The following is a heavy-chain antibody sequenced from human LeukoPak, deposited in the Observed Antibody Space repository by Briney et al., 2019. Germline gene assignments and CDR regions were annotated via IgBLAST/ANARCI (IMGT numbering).Heavy chain of an antibody. J-gene: IGHJ4*02. D-gene: IGHD6-13*01. Sequence: SETLSLTCTVSGVSISNYWWSWIRQPPGKGLEWIGYVFDSGGTNYNPSLKSRVTIPVDTSKKQFSLKLSSVTAADTAVYYCARGYSSSWNYFDYWGQGTLVTVSS. CDR1: GVSISNYW. CDR3: ARGYSSSWNYFDY. CDR2: VFDSGGT. V-gene: IGHV4-59*01.